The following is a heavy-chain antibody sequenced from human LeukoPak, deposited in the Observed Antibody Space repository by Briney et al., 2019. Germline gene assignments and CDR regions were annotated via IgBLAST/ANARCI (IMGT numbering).Heavy chain of an antibody. Sequence: PGGSLRLSCAASGFSFSTYGMHWLRQAPGKGLEWMAVIRNDGSNEYYADSVKGRFTISRDNSKNTLYLQMNSLRAEDTALYYCARASGPFDYWGQGTLVTVSS. CDR3: ARASGPFDY. V-gene: IGHV3-33*01. D-gene: IGHD3-10*01. J-gene: IGHJ4*02. CDR2: IRNDGSNE. CDR1: GFSFSTYG.